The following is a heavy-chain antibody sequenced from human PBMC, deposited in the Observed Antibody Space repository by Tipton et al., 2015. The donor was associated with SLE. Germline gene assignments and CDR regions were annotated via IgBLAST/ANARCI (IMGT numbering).Heavy chain of an antibody. CDR1: GGSISGYY. CDR3: ARGGLRSDLRGSIYFGS. CDR2: INYSGNT. J-gene: IGHJ4*02. Sequence: TLSLTCTVSGGSISGYYWNWIRQPPGKGLEWVGYINYSGNTNYNPSLKSRVTISVDTSKTHFSLRLNSVIAADTAVYYCARGGLRSDLRGSIYFGSWGQGTLVTVSS. D-gene: IGHD1-26*01. V-gene: IGHV4-59*01.